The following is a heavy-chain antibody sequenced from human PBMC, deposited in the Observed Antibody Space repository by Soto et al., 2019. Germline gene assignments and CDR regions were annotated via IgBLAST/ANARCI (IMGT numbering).Heavy chain of an antibody. CDR2: ISSGADST. V-gene: IGHV3-23*01. CDR1: GFTFSSYD. D-gene: IGHD6-13*01. Sequence: GGSLRLSCAASGFTFSSYDMTWVRQAPGKGLEWVSGISSGADSTYYADSGKGRFTISIDNSKNTLYLQMNSLRPEDTAVYYCAKISWVGAAAEYDFWGRGTLVTVSS. J-gene: IGHJ4*02. CDR3: AKISWVGAAAEYDF.